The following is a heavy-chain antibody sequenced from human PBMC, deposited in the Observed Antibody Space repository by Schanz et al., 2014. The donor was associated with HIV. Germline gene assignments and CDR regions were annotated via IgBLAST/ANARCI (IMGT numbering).Heavy chain of an antibody. CDR1: GYTFNSYG. CDR2: INTYNGNT. Sequence: QVQLVQSGAEVKKPGASVKVSCKASGYTFNSYGIVWVRQAPGQGLEWMGWINTYNGNTNYAQKFQGRVTMTTDTSTTTAYMNLRSLRSDDTAVYYCARDFSGWTEFDYGGQGTLVTVSS. V-gene: IGHV1-18*01. D-gene: IGHD6-19*01. J-gene: IGHJ4*02. CDR3: ARDFSGWTEFDY.